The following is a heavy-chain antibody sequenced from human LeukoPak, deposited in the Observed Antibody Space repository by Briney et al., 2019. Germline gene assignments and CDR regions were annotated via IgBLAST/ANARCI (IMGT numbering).Heavy chain of an antibody. CDR1: GGAISRSNW. J-gene: IGHJ3*02. CDR3: ARDEHREYDAFDI. Sequence: PSETLSLTCAVSGGAISRSNWWSWVRPPPGKGLEWIGEIYHSGSTNYNPSLKSRVTISGDTSKNQFSLKQSSVTAADTAVYYCARDEHREYDAFDIWGQGTMVTVSS. CDR2: IYHSGST. V-gene: IGHV4-4*02. D-gene: IGHD1/OR15-1a*01.